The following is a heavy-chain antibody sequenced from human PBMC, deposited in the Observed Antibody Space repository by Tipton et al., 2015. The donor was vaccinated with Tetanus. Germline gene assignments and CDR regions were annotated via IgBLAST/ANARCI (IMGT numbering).Heavy chain of an antibody. J-gene: IGHJ6*02. CDR1: GGSISNYY. CDR3: VRDRGLTTSGGIGMDV. CDR2: IYYTGNT. V-gene: IGHV4-59*01. Sequence: TLSLTCTVSGGSISNYYWSWIRQPPGKGLEWIGYIYYTGNTNYNPSLKNLVTISVDTAKSQFSLKLTSVTAADTAVYYCVRDRGLTTSGGIGMDVWGQGTTVGVSS. D-gene: IGHD4-17*01.